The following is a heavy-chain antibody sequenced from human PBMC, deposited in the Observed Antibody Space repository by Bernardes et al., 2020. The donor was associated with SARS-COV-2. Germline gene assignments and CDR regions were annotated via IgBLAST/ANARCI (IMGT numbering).Heavy chain of an antibody. Sequence: SETLSLTCAVYGGSFSGYYWSWIRQPPGKGLEWIGEINHSGSTNYNPSLKSRVTISVDTSKNQFSLKLSSVTAADTAVYYCARESGYCSSTSCYRPANSYSYMDVWGKGTTVTVYS. CDR3: ARESGYCSSTSCYRPANSYSYMDV. CDR2: INHSGST. J-gene: IGHJ6*03. V-gene: IGHV4-34*01. D-gene: IGHD2-2*03. CDR1: GGSFSGYY.